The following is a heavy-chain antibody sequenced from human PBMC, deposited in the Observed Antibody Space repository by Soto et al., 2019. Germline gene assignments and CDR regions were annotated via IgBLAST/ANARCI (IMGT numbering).Heavy chain of an antibody. CDR2: IYYSGST. J-gene: IGHJ4*02. CDR3: ARQRTSVVTQAYFDS. V-gene: IGHV4-39*01. D-gene: IGHD2-21*02. CDR1: GDSINNRSYY. Sequence: ETLSLTCTVTGDSINNRSYYWGWIRQPPGKGLEWIGSIYYSGSTYNNPSLKSRVSMSVDTSKNQFSLKLRSVTAADTALYYCARQRTSVVTQAYFDSWGQGSQVTVSS.